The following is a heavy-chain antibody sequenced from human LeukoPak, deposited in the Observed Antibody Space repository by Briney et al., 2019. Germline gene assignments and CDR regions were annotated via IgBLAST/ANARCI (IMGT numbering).Heavy chain of an antibody. CDR1: GYTLTELS. D-gene: IGHD3-10*01. J-gene: IGHJ5*02. CDR3: ASPSYYYGSGSYNP. CDR2: FDPEDGET. V-gene: IGHV1-24*01. Sequence: ASVKVSCKVSGYTLTELSMHWVRQAPGKGLEWTGGFDPEDGETIYAQKFQGRVTMTEDTSTDTAYMELSSLRSEDTAVYYCASPSYYYGSGSYNPWGQGTLVTVSS.